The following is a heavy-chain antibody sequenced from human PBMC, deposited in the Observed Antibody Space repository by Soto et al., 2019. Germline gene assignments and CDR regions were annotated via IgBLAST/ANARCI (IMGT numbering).Heavy chain of an antibody. CDR1: GGSISSYY. D-gene: IGHD4-17*01. J-gene: IGHJ3*02. CDR3: ARESRTVTTTRGAFDI. CDR2: IYYSGST. V-gene: IGHV4-59*01. Sequence: SETLSLTCTVSGGSISSYYWSWIRQPPGKGLEWIGYIYYSGSTNYNPSLKSRVTISVDTPKNQFSLKLSSVTAADTAVYYCARESRTVTTTRGAFDIWGQGTMVTVSS.